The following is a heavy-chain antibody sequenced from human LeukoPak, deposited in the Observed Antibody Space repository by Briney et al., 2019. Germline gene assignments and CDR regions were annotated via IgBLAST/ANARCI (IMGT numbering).Heavy chain of an antibody. Sequence: GGSLRLSCAASGFIFDDYAMHWVRQAPGKGLEWVSGISWNSGSIGYADSVKGRFTISRDNAKNSLYLQMNSLRAEDTALYYCAKDISYDSSGYGYYFDYWGQGTLVTVSS. CDR2: ISWNSGSI. CDR3: AKDISYDSSGYGYYFDY. D-gene: IGHD3-22*01. V-gene: IGHV3-9*01. CDR1: GFIFDDYA. J-gene: IGHJ4*02.